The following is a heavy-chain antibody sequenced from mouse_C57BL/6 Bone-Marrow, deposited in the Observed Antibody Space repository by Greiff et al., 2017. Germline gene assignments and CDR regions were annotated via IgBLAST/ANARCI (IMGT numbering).Heavy chain of an antibody. CDR2: INPGSGGT. J-gene: IGHJ3*01. D-gene: IGHD1-1*01. CDR3: ARNYYGSSPGFAY. CDR1: GYAFTNYL. Sequence: QVQLKQSGAELVRPGTSVKVSCKASGYAFTNYLIEWVKQRPGQGLEWIGVINPGSGGTNYNEKFKGKATLTADKSSSTAYMQLSSLTSEDSAVYFCARNYYGSSPGFAYWGQGTLVTVSA. V-gene: IGHV1-54*01.